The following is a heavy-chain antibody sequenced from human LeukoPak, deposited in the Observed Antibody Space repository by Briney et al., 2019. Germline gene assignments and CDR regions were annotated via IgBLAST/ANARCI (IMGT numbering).Heavy chain of an antibody. J-gene: IGHJ3*01. D-gene: IGHD3-22*01. V-gene: IGHV3-9*01. CDR3: AKDLSSAITSALVLDV. CDR2: STWDRDNI. CDR1: GFTFDDYA. Sequence: PGGSLRLSCAASGFTFDDYAMHWVRQAPGKVPETGSGSTWDRDNIGYGDSVKGRFTISRDNVKNALYLQMNSLRPEDTALYYCAKDLSSAITSALVLDVWGQGTMVTVSS.